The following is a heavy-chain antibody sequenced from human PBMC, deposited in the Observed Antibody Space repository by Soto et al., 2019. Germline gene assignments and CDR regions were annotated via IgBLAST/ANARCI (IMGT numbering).Heavy chain of an antibody. D-gene: IGHD3-16*01. CDR2: ISSSGSTT. V-gene: IGHV3-48*03. CDR1: GFTFYTYE. J-gene: IGHJ3*01. CDR3: ATRSGGSGAFDF. Sequence: QTVGSLRLSCAASGFTFYTYEMNWVRQAPGKGLEWVSYISSSGSTTYYADSVKGRFTISRDNAKNSLYLQMNSLRAEDTAIYYCATRSGGSGAFDFWGQGTMVTVSS.